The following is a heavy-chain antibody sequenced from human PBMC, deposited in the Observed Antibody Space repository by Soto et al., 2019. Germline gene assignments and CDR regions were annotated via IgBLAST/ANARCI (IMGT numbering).Heavy chain of an antibody. Sequence: QVQLVQSAGEVKKPGASVKVSCKTSGYTFIRYGISWVRQAPGQGLEWLGWISGYNGSTEYSQKLQGRVTMTTDTSSRTVYMEMRSLTSADTGVYYCARGGYYDNNWGKLNHYGLDVWGQGTTVTVSS. CDR3: ARGGYYDNNWGKLNHYGLDV. J-gene: IGHJ6*02. CDR2: ISGYNGST. V-gene: IGHV1-18*01. CDR1: GYTFIRYG. D-gene: IGHD3-22*01.